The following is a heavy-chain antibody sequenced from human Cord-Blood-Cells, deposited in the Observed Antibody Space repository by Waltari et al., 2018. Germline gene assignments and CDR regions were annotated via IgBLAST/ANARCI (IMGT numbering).Heavy chain of an antibody. D-gene: IGHD2-15*01. CDR1: GGSIRSYY. J-gene: IGHJ4*02. CDR2: IYPSGRT. V-gene: IGHV4-4*07. CDR3: ARDCSGGSCFDY. Sequence: QVQLQASGPGLVKPSETLSLTCTVSGGSIRSYYWNWLRPPAGKGLESIGRIYPSGRTNDNPSLKSRVTMSVDTSKNQFSLKLSSVTAADTAVYYCARDCSGGSCFDYWGQGTLVTVSS.